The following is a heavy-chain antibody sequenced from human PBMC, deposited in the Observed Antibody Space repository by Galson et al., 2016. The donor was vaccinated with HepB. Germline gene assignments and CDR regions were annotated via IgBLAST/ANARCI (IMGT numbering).Heavy chain of an antibody. V-gene: IGHV3-21*01. CDR2: ISSSSSHI. D-gene: IGHD3-3*01. CDR3: ARDQGYYDFWSGYADFDY. J-gene: IGHJ4*02. Sequence: SLRLSCAASGFTFSNFNMYWVRQAPGKGLEWVSSISSSSSHIHYTDSVKVRFTISRDNAKNSVFLQMNSLRAGDTAVYYCARDQGYYDFWSGYADFDYWSQGALVTVSS. CDR1: GFTFSNFN.